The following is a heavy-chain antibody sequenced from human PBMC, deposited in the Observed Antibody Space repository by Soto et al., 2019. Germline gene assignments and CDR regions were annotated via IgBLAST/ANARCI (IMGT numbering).Heavy chain of an antibody. CDR1: GGSMSSYY. Sequence: PSETLSLTCTVSGGSMSSYYWSWIRQPPGKGLEWIGYIYYSGNTNYNPSLKSRVTISVDTSKNQFSLKLSSVTAADTAVYYCAKRYSGYDDAFDIWGQGTMVTVSS. V-gene: IGHV4-59*08. J-gene: IGHJ3*02. D-gene: IGHD5-12*01. CDR2: IYYSGNT. CDR3: AKRYSGYDDAFDI.